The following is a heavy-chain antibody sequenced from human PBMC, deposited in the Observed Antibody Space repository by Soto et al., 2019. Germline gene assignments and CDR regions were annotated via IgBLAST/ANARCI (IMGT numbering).Heavy chain of an antibody. CDR1: GFTFSDYY. Sequence: QVQLVESGGGLVKPGGSLRLSCAASGFTFSDYYMSWIRQAPGKGLEWVSYISSSGSTIYYADSVKGRLTISRDNAKNSLYLQMNSLRAEDTAVYYCARTPATALSLSRYYYYYGMDVWGQGTTVTVSS. CDR2: ISSSGSTI. V-gene: IGHV3-11*01. CDR3: ARTPATALSLSRYYYYYGMDV. D-gene: IGHD2-2*01. J-gene: IGHJ6*02.